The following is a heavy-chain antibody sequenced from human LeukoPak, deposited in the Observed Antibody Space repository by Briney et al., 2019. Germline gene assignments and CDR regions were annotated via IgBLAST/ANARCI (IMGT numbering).Heavy chain of an antibody. J-gene: IGHJ4*02. CDR1: AFTFSNYT. Sequence: PGGSLRLSCAASAFTFSNYTMHWVRQAPGKGLEWVAVISYDGSNKYYADSVKGRFTISRDNSKNTLYLQMNSLRAEDTAVYYCAPRVVVISAPFDYWGQGTLVTVSS. CDR3: APRVVVISAPFDY. D-gene: IGHD2-21*01. V-gene: IGHV3-30-3*01. CDR2: ISYDGSNK.